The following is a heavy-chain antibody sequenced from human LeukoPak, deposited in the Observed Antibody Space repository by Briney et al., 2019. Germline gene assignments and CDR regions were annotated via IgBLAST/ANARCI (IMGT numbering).Heavy chain of an antibody. J-gene: IGHJ6*03. CDR3: AKGSDDSSGYYYRYYYYYLDV. Sequence: PGGSLRLSCAASGFTFSSYAMSWVRQAPGKGLGWVSSISGNGDSTNYADSAKGRFTISRENSKNTLYLQKNSLRDEDTAVYYCAKGSDDSSGYYYRYYYYYLDVWGKGTTVTVSS. CDR1: GFTFSSYA. D-gene: IGHD3-22*01. CDR2: ISGNGDST. V-gene: IGHV3-23*01.